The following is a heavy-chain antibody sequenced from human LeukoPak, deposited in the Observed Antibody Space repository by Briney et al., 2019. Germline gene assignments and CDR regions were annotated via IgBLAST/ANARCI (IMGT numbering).Heavy chain of an antibody. CDR1: GYTFTSYG. D-gene: IGHD3-9*01. J-gene: IGHJ3*02. Sequence: ASVKVSCKASGYTFTSYGISWVRQAPGQGLEWMGWISAYNGNTNYAQKFQGRVTMTRDTSISTAYMELSRLRSDDTAVYYCARVAYYDILTGYLDAFDIWGQGTMVTVSS. CDR3: ARVAYYDILTGYLDAFDI. CDR2: ISAYNGNT. V-gene: IGHV1-18*01.